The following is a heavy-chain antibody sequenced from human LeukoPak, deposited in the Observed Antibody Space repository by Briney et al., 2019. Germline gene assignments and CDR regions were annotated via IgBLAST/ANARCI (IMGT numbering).Heavy chain of an antibody. Sequence: ASVKVSCKASGYTFTTYNINWVRQAPGQGLEWMGWISGYNGNTNYAQKLQGRVTMTTDTSTSTAYMELRSLKSDDTAVYYCARDVVAAAGSFDYWGQGTQVTVSS. CDR1: GYTFTTYN. CDR2: ISGYNGNT. V-gene: IGHV1-18*01. D-gene: IGHD6-13*01. CDR3: ARDVVAAAGSFDY. J-gene: IGHJ4*02.